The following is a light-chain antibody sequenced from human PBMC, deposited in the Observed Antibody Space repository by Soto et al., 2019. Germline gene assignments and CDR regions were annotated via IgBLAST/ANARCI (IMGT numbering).Light chain of an antibody. CDR3: QQRSNWRT. CDR1: QSVSNNY. J-gene: IGKJ1*01. Sequence: EIVLTQSPGTLSLSPGERATLSCRASQSVSNNYLAWYQQKPGQAPRLLIYDASNRASGIPARFSGSGSGTDFTLTISRLEPEDFAVYYCQQRSNWRTFGQGTKVDIK. V-gene: IGKV3-11*01. CDR2: DAS.